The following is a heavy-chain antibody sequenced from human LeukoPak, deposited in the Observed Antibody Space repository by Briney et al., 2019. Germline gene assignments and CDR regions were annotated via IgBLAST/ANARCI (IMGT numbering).Heavy chain of an antibody. J-gene: IGHJ4*02. CDR1: RIPFRNHD. CDR2: IGTAGDP. V-gene: IGHV3-13*04. Sequence: GALRPSWAASRIPFRNHDNQWGRPTTGKGLEWVSAIGTAGDPYYPGSVKGRFTISRENAKNSLYLQMNSLRAGDTAVYYCARASGITGTGELDYWGQGTLVTVSS. D-gene: IGHD1-20*01. CDR3: ARASGITGTGELDY.